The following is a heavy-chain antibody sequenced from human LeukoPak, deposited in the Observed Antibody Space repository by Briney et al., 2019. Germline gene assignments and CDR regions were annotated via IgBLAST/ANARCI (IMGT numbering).Heavy chain of an antibody. J-gene: IGHJ4*02. V-gene: IGHV4-38-2*01. Sequence: PSETLSLTCAVSGFSISNNYWWHWIRQPPGKGLEWIGTVHHSGSTYYNPSLKSRVTISVDTSKNQFSLKLTSVTAADTAVHYCAREPAGRGAVDYWGQGTLVTVSS. CDR3: AREPAGRGAVDY. CDR1: GFSISNNYW. CDR2: VHHSGST. D-gene: IGHD4/OR15-4a*01.